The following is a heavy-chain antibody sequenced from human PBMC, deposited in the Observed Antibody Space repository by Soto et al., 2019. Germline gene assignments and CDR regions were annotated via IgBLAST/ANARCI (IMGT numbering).Heavy chain of an antibody. CDR2: INHSGST. CDR1: GGSFSGYY. CDR3: AREWQWLEYYFDY. D-gene: IGHD6-19*01. J-gene: IGHJ4*02. V-gene: IGHV4-34*01. Sequence: SETLSLTCAVYGGSFSGYYWSWIRQPPGKGLEWIGEINHSGSTNYNPSLKSRVTISVDTSKNQFSLKLSSVTAADTAVYYCAREWQWLEYYFDYWGQGTLVTVSS.